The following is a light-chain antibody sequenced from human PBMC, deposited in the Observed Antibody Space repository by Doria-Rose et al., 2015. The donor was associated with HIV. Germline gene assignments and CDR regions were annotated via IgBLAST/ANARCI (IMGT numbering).Light chain of an antibody. CDR2: AAS. Sequence: SSLSASTGDRVTITCLASQGLSNYLAWYQQKPGKVPNLLIYAASTLQTGVPSRFSGSGSGTDFTLTISCLQAEDFATYYCQQYYSYPPVTFGGGTRVEI. CDR1: QGLSNY. J-gene: IGKJ4*01. V-gene: IGKV1-8*01. CDR3: QQYYSYPPVT.